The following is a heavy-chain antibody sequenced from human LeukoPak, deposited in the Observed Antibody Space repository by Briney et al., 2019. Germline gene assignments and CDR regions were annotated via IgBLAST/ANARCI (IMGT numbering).Heavy chain of an antibody. CDR2: IYTSGTT. V-gene: IGHV4-4*07. CDR3: ARGAGYSGYDRYYFDY. D-gene: IGHD5-12*01. Sequence: SETLSLTCTVSGGSISSYYWSWLRQPAGKGLEWIGRIYTSGTTNYNPSLKSRVAMSVDTSKNQFSLKLSSVTAADTAVYYCARGAGYSGYDRYYFDYWGQGTLVTVSS. J-gene: IGHJ4*02. CDR1: GGSISSYY.